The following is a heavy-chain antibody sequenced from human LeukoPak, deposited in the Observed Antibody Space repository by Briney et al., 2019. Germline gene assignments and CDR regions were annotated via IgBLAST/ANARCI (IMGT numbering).Heavy chain of an antibody. CDR2: ISGSGHDI. Sequence: GGSLRLSCAASGFTFSDSYMTWVRQAPGKGVEWVAYISGSGHDINYSDSVKGRFTISRDNAKNSLYLQMSSLRVEDTAVYYCARGGSPDYGDYQHLDYWGQGTLVTVSS. CDR1: GFTFSDSY. D-gene: IGHD4-17*01. CDR3: ARGGSPDYGDYQHLDY. V-gene: IGHV3-11*04. J-gene: IGHJ4*02.